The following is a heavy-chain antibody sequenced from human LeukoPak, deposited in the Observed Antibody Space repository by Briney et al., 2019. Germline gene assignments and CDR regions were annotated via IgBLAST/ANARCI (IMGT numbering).Heavy chain of an antibody. CDR1: KFTFSSYA. CDR2: ISVSGDST. V-gene: IGHV3-23*01. Sequence: GGSLRLSCAASKFTFSSYAMRWVRQAPGKGLEWVSAISVSGDSTYYADSVKGRFTISRDNSKNTLYLQMNSLRAEDTAVYYCAKDGYTSSLIHPGATEFDFWGQGTLVTVSS. D-gene: IGHD6-6*01. CDR3: AKDGYTSSLIHPGATEFDF. J-gene: IGHJ4*02.